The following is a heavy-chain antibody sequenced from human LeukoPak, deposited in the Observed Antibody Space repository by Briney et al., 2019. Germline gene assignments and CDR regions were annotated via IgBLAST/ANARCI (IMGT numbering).Heavy chain of an antibody. D-gene: IGHD3-3*01. V-gene: IGHV3-30-3*01. CDR2: ISYDGSNK. CDR1: GFTFGSYA. Sequence: LPGGSLRLSCAASGFTFGSYAMPWVRQAPGKGLEWVAVISYDGSNKYYADSVKGRFTISRDNSKNTLYLQMNSLRAEDTAVYYCARGGDHYDFWSGYPGDEYYFDYWGQGTLVTVSS. CDR3: ARGGDHYDFWSGYPGDEYYFDY. J-gene: IGHJ4*02.